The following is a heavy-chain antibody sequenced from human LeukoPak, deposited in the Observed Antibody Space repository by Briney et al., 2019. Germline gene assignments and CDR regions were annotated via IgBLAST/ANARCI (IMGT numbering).Heavy chain of an antibody. D-gene: IGHD6-13*01. V-gene: IGHV3-23*01. CDR1: GFTFSSYG. Sequence: GGTLRLSCAASGFTFSSYGMSWVRQAPGGGLKWVSDISATGGSTYYADSVKGRFTISRDNSKKTLHLQMNSLRAEDTAIHYCAKASSAGDSSSWNNWGQGILVTAS. CDR2: ISATGGST. J-gene: IGHJ4*02. CDR3: AKASSAGDSSSWNN.